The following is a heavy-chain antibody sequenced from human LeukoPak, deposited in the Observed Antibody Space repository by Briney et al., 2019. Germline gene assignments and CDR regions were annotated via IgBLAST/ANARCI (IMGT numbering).Heavy chain of an antibody. CDR2: IIGSGGRT. V-gene: IGHV3-23*01. CDR1: GFTFSIYT. D-gene: IGHD6-19*01. CDR3: AKASSDSSGWSYY. J-gene: IGHJ4*02. Sequence: GRSLRLSCATSGFTFSIYTMTWVRQAPGKGLEWVSTIIGSGGRTYNADSVKGRFTISRDDSKNTLYLQMNSLRAEDTAVYYCAKASSDSSGWSYYWGQGNLVTVSS.